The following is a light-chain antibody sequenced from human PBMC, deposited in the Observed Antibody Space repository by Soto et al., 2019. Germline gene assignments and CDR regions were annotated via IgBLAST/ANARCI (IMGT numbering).Light chain of an antibody. Sequence: QSVLTQPASVSGSPGQSITISCTGTSSDVGGHNYVSWYQQHPGKAPKLMIYDVYNRPSGVSSRFSGSKSGNTASLTISGLLAEDEADYFCSSYTSSDTLVFGGGTKLTVL. CDR1: SSDVGGHNY. J-gene: IGLJ2*01. CDR3: SSYTSSDTLV. CDR2: DVY. V-gene: IGLV2-14*01.